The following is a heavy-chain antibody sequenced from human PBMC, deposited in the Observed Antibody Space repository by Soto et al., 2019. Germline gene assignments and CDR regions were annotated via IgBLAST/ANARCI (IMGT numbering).Heavy chain of an antibody. D-gene: IGHD1-26*01. CDR3: VKVISGEAHDAFDI. V-gene: IGHV3-64D*06. Sequence: GGSLRLSCSASGFTFSSYAMHWVRQAPGKGLEYVSAISSNGGSTYYADSVKGRFTISRDNSKNTLYLQMSSLRAEDTAVYYCVKVISGEAHDAFDIWGQGTMVTVSS. J-gene: IGHJ3*02. CDR2: ISSNGGST. CDR1: GFTFSSYA.